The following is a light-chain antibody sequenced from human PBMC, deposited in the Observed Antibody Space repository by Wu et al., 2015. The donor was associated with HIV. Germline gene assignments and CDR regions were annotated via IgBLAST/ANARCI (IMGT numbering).Light chain of an antibody. CDR1: QSVGSN. CDR2: GAS. V-gene: IGKV3-15*01. Sequence: EIVMTQSPATLSVSPGERATLSCRASQSVGSNLAWYQQKPGQAPRLLIYGASTRATGIPARFSGSGSGTDFTLTISSLQSEDFAVYYCHQYNNWPRTFGRGTKVEIK. J-gene: IGKJ4*01. CDR3: HQYNNWPRT.